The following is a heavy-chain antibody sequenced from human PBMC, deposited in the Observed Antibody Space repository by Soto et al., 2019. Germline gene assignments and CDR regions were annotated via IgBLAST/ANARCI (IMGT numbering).Heavy chain of an antibody. V-gene: IGHV3-23*01. Sequence: PGGSLRLSCAASGFTFSSYAMSWVRQAPGKGLEWVSALSGSGGSTYYADSVKGRFTISRDNSKNTLYLQMNSLRAEDTAVYYCAKDLAYYYDSSGYYYWGQGTLVTVSS. J-gene: IGHJ4*02. CDR1: GFTFSSYA. CDR2: LSGSGGST. D-gene: IGHD3-22*01. CDR3: AKDLAYYYDSSGYYY.